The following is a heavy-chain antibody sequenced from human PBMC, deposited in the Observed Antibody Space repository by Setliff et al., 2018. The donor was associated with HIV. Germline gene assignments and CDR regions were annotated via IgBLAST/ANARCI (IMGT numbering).Heavy chain of an antibody. D-gene: IGHD6-13*01. J-gene: IGHJ3*02. Sequence: LGESLKISCKGSGYTFTSYWIGWVRQMPGKGLEWMGIIYPGDSDTRYSPSFQGQVTISADKSISTAYLQWSTLKASDTAIYYCARHRHTAAGTLDAFDIWGQGTVVTVSS. CDR2: IYPGDSDT. V-gene: IGHV5-51*01. CDR1: GYTFTSYW. CDR3: ARHRHTAAGTLDAFDI.